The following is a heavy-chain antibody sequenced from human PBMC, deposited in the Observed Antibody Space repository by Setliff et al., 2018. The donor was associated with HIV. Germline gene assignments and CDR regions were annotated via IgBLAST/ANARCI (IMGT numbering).Heavy chain of an antibody. J-gene: IGHJ6*02. V-gene: IGHV1-18*01. Sequence: ASVKVSCKASGYTISAHGVSWVRHVPGHGLEWMGWISGDTGDIKYSQRFEGRLTMTTETTTNTAYMELRSLRSDDTAVYYCAIDGLSYNILPGSIAYFHSGMDVWGQGTTVTVSS. D-gene: IGHD3-9*01. CDR3: AIDGLSYNILPGSIAYFHSGMDV. CDR2: ISGDTGDI. CDR1: GYTISAHG.